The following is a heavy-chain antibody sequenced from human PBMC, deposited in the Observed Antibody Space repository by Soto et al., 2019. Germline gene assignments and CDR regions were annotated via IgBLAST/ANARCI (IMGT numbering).Heavy chain of an antibody. D-gene: IGHD3-22*01. CDR1: GGSISSSSYY. CDR3: ARSLYYYDSSGYYVMGDAFDI. Sequence: SETLSLTCTVSGGSISSSSYYWGWIRQPPGKGLEGIGSIYYSGSTYYNPSLKSRVTISVDTSKNQFSLKLSSVTAADTAVYYCARSLYYYDSSGYYVMGDAFDIWGQGTMVTVSS. J-gene: IGHJ3*02. V-gene: IGHV4-39*01. CDR2: IYYSGST.